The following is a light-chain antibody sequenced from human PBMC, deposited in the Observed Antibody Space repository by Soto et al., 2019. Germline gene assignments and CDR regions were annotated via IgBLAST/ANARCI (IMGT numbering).Light chain of an antibody. V-gene: IGKV1-5*03. J-gene: IGKJ2*01. CDR2: RAS. CDR3: QQYHSYSYT. CDR1: QSIAQW. Sequence: DIQMTQSPSTLSASVRDSVTITCRASQSIAQWLAWYQQRPGKAPKLLIYRASTLDTGVPSRFSASGSGTEFTLTISSLQPDDFATYYCQQYHSYSYTFGQGTKLEIK.